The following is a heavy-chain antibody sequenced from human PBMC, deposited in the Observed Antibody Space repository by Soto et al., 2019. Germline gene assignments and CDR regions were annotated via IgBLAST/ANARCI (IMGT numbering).Heavy chain of an antibody. J-gene: IGHJ5*02. D-gene: IGHD6-13*01. CDR3: ASAGYSSSWYRFNWFDP. CDR1: GFTFSSYS. CDR2: ISSSSSTI. V-gene: IGHV3-48*02. Sequence: EVQLVESGGGLGQPGGSLRLSCAASGFTFSSYSMNWVRQAPGKGLEWVSYISSSSSTIYYADSVKGRFTISRDNAKNSLYLEMNSLRDEDTAVYYCASAGYSSSWYRFNWFDPWGQGTLVTVSS.